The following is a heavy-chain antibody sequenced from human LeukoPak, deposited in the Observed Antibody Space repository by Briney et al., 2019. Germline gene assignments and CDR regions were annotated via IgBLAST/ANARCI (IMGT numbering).Heavy chain of an antibody. D-gene: IGHD6-6*01. CDR2: TYYSGST. CDR1: GGSISSSSYY. J-gene: IGHJ6*03. CDR3: ARGRRYSSSSLHYYYYYMDV. Sequence: SQTLSLTCTVSGGSISSSSYYWGWIRQPPGKGLEWIGSTYYSGSTYYNPSLKSRVTISVDTSKNQFSLKLSSVTAADTAVYYCARGRRYSSSSLHYYYYYMDVWGKGTTVTVSS. V-gene: IGHV4-39*07.